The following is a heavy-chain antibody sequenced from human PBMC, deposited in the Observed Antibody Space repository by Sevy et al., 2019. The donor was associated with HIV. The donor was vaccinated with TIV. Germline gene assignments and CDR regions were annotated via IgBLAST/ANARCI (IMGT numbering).Heavy chain of an antibody. V-gene: IGHV3-30-3*01. CDR1: GSTFSSYA. CDR3: ARYVWGSYRWGLDY. D-gene: IGHD3-16*02. J-gene: IGHJ4*02. CDR2: ISYDGSNK. Sequence: GGSLRLSCAASGSTFSSYAMHWVRQAPGKGLEWVAVISYDGSNKYYADSVKGRFTISRDNSKNTLYLQMNSLRAEDTAVYYCARYVWGSYRWGLDYWGQGTLVTVSS.